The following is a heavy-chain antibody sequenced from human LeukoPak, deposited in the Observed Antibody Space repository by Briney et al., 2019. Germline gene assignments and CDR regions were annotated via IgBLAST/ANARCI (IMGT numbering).Heavy chain of an antibody. J-gene: IGHJ4*02. Sequence: SGGSLRLSCAASGFTFSSYAMSWVRQAPGKGLEWVSAISGSGGSTYYADSVKGRFTISRDNSKNTLYLQMNSLRAEDTAVYYCANLPRPSGSLSNHWGQGTLVTVSS. D-gene: IGHD1-26*01. CDR1: GFTFSSYA. V-gene: IGHV3-23*01. CDR2: ISGSGGST. CDR3: ANLPRPSGSLSNH.